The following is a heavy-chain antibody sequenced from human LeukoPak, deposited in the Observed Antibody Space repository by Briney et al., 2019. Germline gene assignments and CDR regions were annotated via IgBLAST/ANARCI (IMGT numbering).Heavy chain of an antibody. CDR1: GGSISSYD. V-gene: IGHV4-59*01. D-gene: IGHD6-13*01. J-gene: IGHJ4*02. Sequence: SETLSLTCNVSGGSISSYDWSWIRQPPGKGLEWIGYIYYSGSTNYNPSLKSRVTISVDTSKNQFSLKLSSVTAADTAVYYCARMASSSWYLYYFDYWGQGTLVTVSS. CDR3: ARMASSSWYLYYFDY. CDR2: IYYSGST.